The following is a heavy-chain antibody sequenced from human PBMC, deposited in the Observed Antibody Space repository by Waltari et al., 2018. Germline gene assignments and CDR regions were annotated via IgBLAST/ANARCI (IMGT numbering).Heavy chain of an antibody. V-gene: IGHV3-23*01. CDR1: GFTFSRFA. Sequence: EMQLLESGGGLVQPGGSLRLSCAASGFTFSRFAMNWVRQAPGKGLGWVSIINDRGDITNTADSLKGRFTVSRDNSRDTLYLHMNNLTAEDTAVYYCATRNYLDSWGRGALVTVSS. J-gene: IGHJ4*02. CDR2: INDRGDIT. CDR3: ATRNYLDS.